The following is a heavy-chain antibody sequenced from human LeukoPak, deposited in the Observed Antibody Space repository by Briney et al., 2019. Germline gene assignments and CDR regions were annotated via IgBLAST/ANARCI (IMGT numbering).Heavy chain of an antibody. Sequence: TGGSLRLSCAASGFTFSSYEMNWVRQAPGKGLEWVSYISSSGSTIYYADSVKGRFTIPRDNAKNSLYLQMNSLRAEDTAVYYCARLASGWYVDYWGQGTLVTVSS. J-gene: IGHJ4*02. V-gene: IGHV3-48*03. CDR3: ARLASGWYVDY. CDR1: GFTFSSYE. D-gene: IGHD6-19*01. CDR2: ISSSGSTI.